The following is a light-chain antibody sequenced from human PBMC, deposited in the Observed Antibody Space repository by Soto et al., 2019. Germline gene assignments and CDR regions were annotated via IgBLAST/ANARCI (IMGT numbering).Light chain of an antibody. J-gene: IGKJ1*01. CDR2: AAS. V-gene: IGKV1-39*01. CDR3: QQSYSTPQT. CDR1: QSISSY. Sequence: DIQMTQSPSSLSASVEDRVTITCRASQSISSYLKWYQQKPGKAPKLLIYAASSLQSGVPSRFSGSGSGTDFTLNISSLHPEEFATYYCQQSYSTPQTFGQGNKVEIK.